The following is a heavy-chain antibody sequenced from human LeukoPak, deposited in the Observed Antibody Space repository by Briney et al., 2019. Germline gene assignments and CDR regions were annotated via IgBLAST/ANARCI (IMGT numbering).Heavy chain of an antibody. CDR1: GYTFISYA. CDR3: ARSNNDGDYLGVGFDY. D-gene: IGHD4-17*01. CDR2: INTNTGNP. J-gene: IGHJ4*02. V-gene: IGHV7-4-1*02. Sequence: ASVKVSCKASGYTFISYAMNWVRQAPGQGLGWMGWINTNTGNPTYAQGFTGRFVFSLDTSVSTAYLQISSLQAEDTAVYYCARSNNDGDYLGVGFDYWGQGTLVTVSS.